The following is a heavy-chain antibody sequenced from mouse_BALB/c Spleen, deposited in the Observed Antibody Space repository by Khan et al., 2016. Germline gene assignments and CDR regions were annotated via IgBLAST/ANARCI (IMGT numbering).Heavy chain of an antibody. CDR2: INPDSSKI. V-gene: IGHV4-1*02. J-gene: IGHJ3*01. CDR3: AGHYGYGGGFAS. CDR1: GFDFSRYW. Sequence: EVKLLESGGGLVQPGGSLKLSCAASGFDFSRYWMSWVRQAPGKGLEWIGEINPDSSKINYTPSLKDKFIISRDNAKHTLYLQMSIVRSEDTALYYCAGHYGYGGGFASWCQGTLVTVSA. D-gene: IGHD2-2*01.